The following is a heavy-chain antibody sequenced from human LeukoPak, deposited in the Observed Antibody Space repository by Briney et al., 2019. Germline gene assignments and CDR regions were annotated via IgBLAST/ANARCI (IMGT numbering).Heavy chain of an antibody. CDR2: IYSGGST. CDR1: GFTVSSNY. D-gene: IGHD2-2*01. Sequence: GGSLRLSCAASGFTVSSNYMSWVRQAPGKGLEWASVIYSGGSTYYADSVKGRFTISRDNSKNTLYLQMNSLRAEDTAVYYCARGTYCSSTSCSDPWGQGTLVTVSS. V-gene: IGHV3-66*01. CDR3: ARGTYCSSTSCSDP. J-gene: IGHJ5*02.